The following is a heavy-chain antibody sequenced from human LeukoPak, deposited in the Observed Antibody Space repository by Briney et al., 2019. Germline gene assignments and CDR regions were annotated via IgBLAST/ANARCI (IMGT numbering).Heavy chain of an antibody. D-gene: IGHD6-19*01. V-gene: IGHV5-51*01. CDR2: IYPGDSDT. J-gene: IGHJ5*02. CDR1: GYSFTSYR. CDR3: ARRGSSGLYPSWFDP. Sequence: GDPLNISCKASGYSFTSYRIGWVRQTPGKALEWMGIIYPGDSDTRYSPSFQGPATTSADKTISTAYLQWSSLKATETAMYYCARRGSSGLYPSWFDPWGQGTLVAVSS.